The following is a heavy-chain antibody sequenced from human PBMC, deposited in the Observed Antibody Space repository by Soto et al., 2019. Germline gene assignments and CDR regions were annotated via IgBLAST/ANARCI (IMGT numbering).Heavy chain of an antibody. CDR1: GFTFGDYA. J-gene: IGHJ4*02. Sequence: GGSLRLSCTASGFTFGDYAMSWFRQAPGKGLEWVGFIRSKAYGGTTEYAASVKGRFTNSRDDPKSIAYLQMNSLKTEDTAVYYCNVEDTAMVMSDQGQDFDYWGQGTLVTVSS. V-gene: IGHV3-49*03. CDR2: IRSKAYGGTT. D-gene: IGHD5-18*01. CDR3: NVEDTAMVMSDQGQDFDY.